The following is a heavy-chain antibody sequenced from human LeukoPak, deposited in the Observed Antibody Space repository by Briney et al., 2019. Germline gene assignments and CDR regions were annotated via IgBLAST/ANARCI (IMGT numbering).Heavy chain of an antibody. Sequence: SETLSLTCIVSGGSISNTNHYWGWIRQPPGKGLEWIGSIYYSGSTYYNPSLKSRVTISVDTSKNQFSLKLSSVTAADTAVYYCARRSIAAPPVFDPWGQGTLVTVSS. CDR1: GGSISNTNHY. J-gene: IGHJ5*02. CDR3: ARRSIAAPPVFDP. CDR2: IYYSGST. V-gene: IGHV4-39*01. D-gene: IGHD6-6*01.